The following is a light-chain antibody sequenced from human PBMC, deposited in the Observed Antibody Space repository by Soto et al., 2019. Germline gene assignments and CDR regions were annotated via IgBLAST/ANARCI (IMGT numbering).Light chain of an antibody. J-gene: IGKJ1*01. CDR3: QQYNNWPRT. Sequence: EILMTQSPATLSVSPGEXATLSCRASQSVSNYLAWYQQIPGQPPRLLIYGASTRATGIPARFSGSGSGTEFTLTISSLQSEDFAVYYCQQYNNWPRTFGQGTKVDIK. CDR2: GAS. V-gene: IGKV3-15*01. CDR1: QSVSNY.